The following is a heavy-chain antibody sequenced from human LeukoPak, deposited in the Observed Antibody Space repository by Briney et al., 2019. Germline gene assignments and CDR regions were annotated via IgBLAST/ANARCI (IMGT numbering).Heavy chain of an antibody. V-gene: IGHV4-59*01. Sequence: PSETLSLTCTVSGGSISSYYWSWIRQPPGKGLEWIGYIYYSGSTNYNPSLKSRVTISVDTSKNQFSLKLSSVTAADTAVYYCARGGPFIASSYWGQGTLVTVSS. CDR3: ARGGPFIASSY. J-gene: IGHJ4*02. D-gene: IGHD3-16*02. CDR1: GGSISSYY. CDR2: IYYSGST.